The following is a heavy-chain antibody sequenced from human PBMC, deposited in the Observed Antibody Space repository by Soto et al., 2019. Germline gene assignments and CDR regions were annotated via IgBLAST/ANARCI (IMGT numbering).Heavy chain of an antibody. CDR2: IITLFGTA. J-gene: IGHJ4*02. Sequence: VQLMQSGAEVKQPGSSVKVSCKASGGTFSSHSINWVRQAPGQGLEWMGGIITLFGTANYAQNFQGRVTITADQSTSIAYMELNSLRSDDTAVYYCAREVGYGDFSAALLDWGQGTLVTVSS. D-gene: IGHD4-17*01. CDR3: AREVGYGDFSAALLD. CDR1: GGTFSSHS. V-gene: IGHV1-69*01.